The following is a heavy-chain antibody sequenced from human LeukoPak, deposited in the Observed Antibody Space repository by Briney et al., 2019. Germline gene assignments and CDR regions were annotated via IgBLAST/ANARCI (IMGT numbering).Heavy chain of an antibody. CDR3: VRGVVPAAHDY. Sequence: SETLSLTCAVYGGSFSGYYWSWIRQPPGKGLEWIGEINHSGSTNYNPSLKSRVTISVDTSKNQFSLKLSSVTAADTAVYYCVRGVVPAAHDYWGQGTLVTVSS. J-gene: IGHJ4*02. CDR2: INHSGST. V-gene: IGHV4-34*01. CDR1: GGSFSGYY. D-gene: IGHD2-2*01.